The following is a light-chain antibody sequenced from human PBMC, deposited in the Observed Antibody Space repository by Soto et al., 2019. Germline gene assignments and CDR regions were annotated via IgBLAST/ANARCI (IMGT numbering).Light chain of an antibody. J-gene: IGKJ4*01. CDR3: LQDHHLLT. V-gene: IGKV1-6*01. Sequence: AVQMTQSPSSLSASVGDRVTITCRASQDISNDLRWYQQKPGNAPNLLIYAASTLQNGAPSRFGGSGSGTDFTLTISNLQPEYSGSYSCLQDHHLLTFGGGTRVEIK. CDR1: QDISND. CDR2: AAS.